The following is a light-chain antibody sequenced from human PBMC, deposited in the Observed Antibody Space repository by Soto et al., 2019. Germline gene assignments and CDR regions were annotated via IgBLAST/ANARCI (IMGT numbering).Light chain of an antibody. J-gene: IGLJ2*01. CDR3: AAWDDSLNAVV. V-gene: IGLV1-44*01. Sequence: QSVLTQPPSASGTPGQRVTISCSGSSSNIGSNTVNWYQQLPGTAPKLLIYSNNQRPSGVPDRFSGSKSGTSASLAISWLQSEDEADYYCAAWDDSLNAVVFGGGTKVTV. CDR1: SSNIGSNT. CDR2: SNN.